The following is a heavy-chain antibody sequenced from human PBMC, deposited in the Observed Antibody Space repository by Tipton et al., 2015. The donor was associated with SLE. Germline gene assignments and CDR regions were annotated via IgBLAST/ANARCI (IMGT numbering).Heavy chain of an antibody. CDR3: ARHGLFGPEARPLEY. CDR2: FYQSGST. Sequence: TLSLTCTVSGFSISSYYWGWIRQPPGKGLEWIGSFYQSGSTFYKASLKSRLTISVDTSENEFSLKLTSVIAADTAVYYCARHGLFGPEARPLEYWGQGTLVTVSS. CDR1: GFSISSYY. D-gene: IGHD1-14*01. V-gene: IGHV4-38-2*02. J-gene: IGHJ4*02.